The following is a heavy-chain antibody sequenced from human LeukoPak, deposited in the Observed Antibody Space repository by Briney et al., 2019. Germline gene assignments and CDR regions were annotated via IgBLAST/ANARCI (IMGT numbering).Heavy chain of an antibody. D-gene: IGHD1-26*01. CDR3: ARDSGSYYWWFDP. V-gene: IGHV4-31*03. J-gene: IGHJ5*02. CDR2: IYYSGST. Sequence: SETLSLTCTVSGGSISSGGYYWSWIRQHPGKGLEWIGYIYYSGSTYYNPSLKSRGTMSVDTSKNQFSLKLSSVTAADTAVYYCARDSGSYYWWFDPWGQGTLVTVSS. CDR1: GGSISSGGYY.